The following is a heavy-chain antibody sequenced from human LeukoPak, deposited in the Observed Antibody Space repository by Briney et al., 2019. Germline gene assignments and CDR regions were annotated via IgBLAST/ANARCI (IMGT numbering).Heavy chain of an antibody. J-gene: IGHJ5*02. V-gene: IGHV4-39*06. Sequence: SSETLSLTCSVSGGSISSSRSYWGWIRQTPGKGLEWVGSIYYNGDTYYNPSFKSRVSMSEDTAKNQIPLILTSVTAADTAVYYCSREGYSCPNWFDTWGQGTLVTVSS. CDR1: GGSISSSRSY. D-gene: IGHD4-11*01. CDR2: IYYNGDT. CDR3: SREGYSCPNWFDT.